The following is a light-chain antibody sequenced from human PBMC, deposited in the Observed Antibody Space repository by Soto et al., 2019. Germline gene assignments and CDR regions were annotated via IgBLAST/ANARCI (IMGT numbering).Light chain of an antibody. Sequence: DIVMTQSPDSLAVSLGERATIHFKSSQSVLATSSHKNYLAWYQHKPGQPPKLLFYWASLRESGAPDRFNGRGSGTDFPLAISSLQAEDVAVYYCQQYDLDTLSFGGGTKVEIK. J-gene: IGKJ4*01. CDR1: QSVLATSSHKNY. CDR3: QQYDLDTLS. CDR2: WAS. V-gene: IGKV4-1*01.